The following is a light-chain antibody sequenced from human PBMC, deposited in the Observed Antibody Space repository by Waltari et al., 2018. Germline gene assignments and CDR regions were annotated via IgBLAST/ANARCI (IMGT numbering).Light chain of an antibody. CDR1: SSNIGSNY. CDR3: AAWDDSLSGVV. J-gene: IGLJ2*01. CDR2: RNK. V-gene: IGLV1-47*01. Sequence: QSVLTQPPPPSGTPGQRVPISCSGSSSNIGSNYVYWYQQLPGTAPKLLIYRNKQRPSGVPDRFSGSKSGTSASLAISGLRSEDEADYYCAAWDDSLSGVVFGGGTKLTVL.